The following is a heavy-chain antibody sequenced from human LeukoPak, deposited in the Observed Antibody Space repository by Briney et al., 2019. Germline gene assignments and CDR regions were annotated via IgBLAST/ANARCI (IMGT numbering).Heavy chain of an antibody. CDR3: ARSSAWAHFDN. D-gene: IGHD2-15*01. V-gene: IGHV1-8*01. Sequence: GSVQVSCQASGYTFTSYDIIWVRQATGQGLEWMGWMNPNTGYTGYAHQFQGRITMTRNTAISTAYMDLSSLNSQDTAVYYCARSSAWAHFDNWGQGTLVSVSS. J-gene: IGHJ4*02. CDR2: MNPNTGYT. CDR1: GYTFTSYD.